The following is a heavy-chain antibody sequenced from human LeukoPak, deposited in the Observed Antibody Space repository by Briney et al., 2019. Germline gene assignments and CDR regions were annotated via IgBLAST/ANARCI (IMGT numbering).Heavy chain of an antibody. J-gene: IGHJ4*02. CDR3: AKGGASVTRYVDY. CDR2: MSNSGENT. D-gene: IGHD4-17*01. Sequence: GRSLRLSCAASGFTFSSYSMQWVRQTPGKGLEWVGIMSNSGENTFYGEAVKGRFTISRDNSQNTLYLQMNSLRPEDTAVYYCAKGGASVTRYVDYWGQGTLVTVSS. CDR1: GFTFSSYS. V-gene: IGHV3-30*18.